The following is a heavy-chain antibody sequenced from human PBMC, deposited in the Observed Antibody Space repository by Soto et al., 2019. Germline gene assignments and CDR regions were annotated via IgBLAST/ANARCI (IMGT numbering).Heavy chain of an antibody. D-gene: IGHD4-17*01. Sequence: SETLSLTCAVSGGSISSGGYSWSWIRQPPGKGLEWIGYIYHSGSTYYNPSLKSRVTISVDRSKNQFSLKLSSVTAADTAVYYCARMASRLRKSFFDYWGQGTLVTVSS. J-gene: IGHJ4*02. V-gene: IGHV4-30-2*01. CDR2: IYHSGST. CDR1: GGSISSGGYS. CDR3: ARMASRLRKSFFDY.